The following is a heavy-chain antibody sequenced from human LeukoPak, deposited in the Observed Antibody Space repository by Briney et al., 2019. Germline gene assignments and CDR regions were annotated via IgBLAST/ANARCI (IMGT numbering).Heavy chain of an antibody. J-gene: IGHJ4*02. Sequence: PSETLSLTCAVSGGSFSGYYWSWIRQPPGKGLEWIGEINHSGSTNYNPSLKSRVTISVDTSKNQFSLKLSSVTAADTAVYYCARSLDTAMVTYNYWGQGTLVTVSS. D-gene: IGHD5-18*01. V-gene: IGHV4-34*01. CDR2: INHSGST. CDR3: ARSLDTAMVTYNY. CDR1: GGSFSGYY.